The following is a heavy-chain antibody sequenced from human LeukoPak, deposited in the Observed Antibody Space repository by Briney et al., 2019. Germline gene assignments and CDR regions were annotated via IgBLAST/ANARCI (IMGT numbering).Heavy chain of an antibody. CDR3: AKDPLWFGALRRDDALDI. CDR2: ISGSGGST. J-gene: IGHJ3*02. CDR1: GFTFSSYA. D-gene: IGHD3-10*01. V-gene: IGHV3-23*01. Sequence: GGSLRLSCAASGFTFSSYAVSWVRQAPGKGLEWVSAISGSGGSTYYADSVKGRFTISRDNSKNTLYLQMNSLRAEDTAVYYCAKDPLWFGALRRDDALDIWGQGTMVTVSS.